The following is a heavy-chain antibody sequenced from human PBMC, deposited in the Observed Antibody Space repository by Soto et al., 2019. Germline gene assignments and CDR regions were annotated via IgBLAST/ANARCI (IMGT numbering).Heavy chain of an antibody. CDR1: GSGFIRSG. D-gene: IGHD2-15*01. Sequence: SVKVSCKASGSGFIRSGIQWVRQAHGQRLEWIGWIVVASGQTNYAQNFRGRVAITRDTSTATAYIELTGLTSEDMAVYFCSADRPDIGVGWWVWGQGTTVTVSS. J-gene: IGHJ6*02. CDR2: IVVASGQT. CDR3: SADRPDIGVGWWV. V-gene: IGHV1-58*02.